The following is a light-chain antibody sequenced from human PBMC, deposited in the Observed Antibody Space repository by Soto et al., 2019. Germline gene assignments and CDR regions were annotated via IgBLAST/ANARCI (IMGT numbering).Light chain of an antibody. CDR1: QSVSSD. CDR2: GAS. CDR3: QQYHDWPPIT. J-gene: IGKJ3*01. Sequence: EIVMTQSPDTLSVSPGEGVTLSCRASQSVSSDLAWYQQKPGQSPRLLMYGASNRASDIPARFSGGGSGTEVTLNISSLQYEDVAIYYCQQYHDWPPITFGPGTKVESK. V-gene: IGKV3-15*01.